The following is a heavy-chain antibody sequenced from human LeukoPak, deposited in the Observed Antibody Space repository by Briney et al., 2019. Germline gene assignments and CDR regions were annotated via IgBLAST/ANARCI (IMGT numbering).Heavy chain of an antibody. D-gene: IGHD3-3*01. Sequence: PSQTLSLTCTVSGGSISSGSYYWSCIRQPAGKGLECIGRIYTSGSTNYNPSLKSRVTISVDTSKNQFSLKLSSVTAADTAVYYCAREWRRFDPWGQGTLVTVSS. CDR2: IYTSGST. J-gene: IGHJ5*02. CDR1: GGSISSGSYY. CDR3: AREWRRFDP. V-gene: IGHV4-61*02.